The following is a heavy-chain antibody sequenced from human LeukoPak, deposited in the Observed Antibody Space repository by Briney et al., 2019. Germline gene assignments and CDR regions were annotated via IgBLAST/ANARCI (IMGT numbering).Heavy chain of an antibody. CDR1: GGSISSYY. CDR3: AREWFGELFYGMDV. Sequence: SETLSPTCTVSGGSISSYYWSWIRQPPGKGLEWIGYIYYSGSTNYNPSLKSRVTISVDTSKNQFSLKLSSVTAADTAVYYCAREWFGELFYGMDVWGQGTTVTVSS. V-gene: IGHV4-59*01. J-gene: IGHJ6*02. D-gene: IGHD3-10*01. CDR2: IYYSGST.